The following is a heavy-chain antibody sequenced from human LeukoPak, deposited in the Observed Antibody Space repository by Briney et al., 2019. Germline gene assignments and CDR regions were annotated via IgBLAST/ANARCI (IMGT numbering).Heavy chain of an antibody. J-gene: IGHJ6*02. D-gene: IGHD3-9*01. V-gene: IGHV1-46*01. Sequence: ASVKVSCKASGYTFTSYYMHWVRQAPGQGLEWMGIINPSGGSTSYAQKFQGRVTMTRDTSTSTVYMELSSLRSEDTAVYYCARVKQYYDILTGYHVPPNIYYYYYGMDVWGQGTTVTVSS. CDR3: ARVKQYYDILTGYHVPPNIYYYYYGMDV. CDR2: INPSGGST. CDR1: GYTFTSYY.